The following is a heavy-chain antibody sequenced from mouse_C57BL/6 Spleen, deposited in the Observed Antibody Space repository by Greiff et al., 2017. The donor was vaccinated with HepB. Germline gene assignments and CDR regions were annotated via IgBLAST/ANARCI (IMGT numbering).Heavy chain of an antibody. CDR2: ISDGGSYT. V-gene: IGHV5-4*03. Sequence: EVKLVESGGGLVKPGGSLKLSCAASGFTFSSYAMSWVRQTPEKRLEWVATISDGGSYTYYPDNVKGRFTISRDNAKNNLYLQMSHLKSEDTAMYYCASVWDYDGGFAYWGQGTLVTVSA. J-gene: IGHJ3*01. D-gene: IGHD2-4*01. CDR3: ASVWDYDGGFAY. CDR1: GFTFSSYA.